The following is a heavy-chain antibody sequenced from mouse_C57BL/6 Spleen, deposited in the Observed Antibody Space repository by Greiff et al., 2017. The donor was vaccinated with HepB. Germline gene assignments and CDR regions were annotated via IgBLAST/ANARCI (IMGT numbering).Heavy chain of an antibody. CDR2: ISSGGDYT. CDR1: GFTFSSYA. J-gene: IGHJ4*01. Sequence: EVMLVESGEGLVKPGGSLKLSCAASGFTFSSYAMSWVRQTPEKRLEWVAYISSGGDYTYYADTVKGRFTISRDNARNTLYLQMSSLKSEDTAMYYCTRDPFFGAMDYWGQGTSVTVSS. CDR3: TRDPFFGAMDY. V-gene: IGHV5-9-1*02.